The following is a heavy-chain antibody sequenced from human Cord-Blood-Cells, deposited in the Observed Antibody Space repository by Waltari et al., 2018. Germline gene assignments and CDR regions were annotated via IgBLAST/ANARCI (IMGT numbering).Heavy chain of an antibody. D-gene: IGHD1-26*01. CDR1: GFTFSSSG. J-gene: IGHJ5*02. Sequence: QVQLVESGGGVVQPGRSLRLSCAASGFTFSSSGMHWVRQAQGKGLEWVAVISNDGSNKYYADSVKGRFTISRDNSKNTLYLQMNSLRAEDTAVYYCAKDLSGSNWFDPWGQGTLVTVSS. V-gene: IGHV3-30*18. CDR3: AKDLSGSNWFDP. CDR2: ISNDGSNK.